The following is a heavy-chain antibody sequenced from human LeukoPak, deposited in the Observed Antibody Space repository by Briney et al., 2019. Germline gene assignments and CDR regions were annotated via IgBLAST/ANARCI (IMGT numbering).Heavy chain of an antibody. Sequence: SETLSLTCAVSGASISSDHYSWSWIRQPPGRGLEWIGYIYHGGSPYYNPSLKSRVTISVDRSKNQLSLKLSSVTAADTAVYYCATEIMSSVGYFDYWGQGILVTVSS. D-gene: IGHD2-8*01. CDR1: GASISSDHYS. CDR3: ATEIMSSVGYFDY. J-gene: IGHJ4*02. V-gene: IGHV4-30-2*01. CDR2: IYHGGSP.